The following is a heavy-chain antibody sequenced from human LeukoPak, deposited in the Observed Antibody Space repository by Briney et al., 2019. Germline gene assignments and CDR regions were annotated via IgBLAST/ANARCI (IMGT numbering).Heavy chain of an antibody. V-gene: IGHV4-4*09. D-gene: IGHD3-16*01. J-gene: IGHJ4*02. CDR1: GGPISSYY. Sequence: SETLSLTCTVSGGPISSYYWSWIRQPPGKGLEWIGYIYTSGSTNYNPSLKSRVTISVDTSKNQFSLKLSSVTAADTAVYYCARHWGDYFDYWGQGTLVTVSS. CDR3: ARHWGDYFDY. CDR2: IYTSGST.